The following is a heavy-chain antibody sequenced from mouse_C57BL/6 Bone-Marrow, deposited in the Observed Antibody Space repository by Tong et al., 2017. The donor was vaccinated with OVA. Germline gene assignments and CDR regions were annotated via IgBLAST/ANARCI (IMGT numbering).Heavy chain of an antibody. CDR1: GFTFSSYG. V-gene: IGHV5-6*01. Sequence: EVQLQESGGDLVKPGGSLKLSCAASGFTFSSYGMSWVRQTPDKRLEWVATISSGGSYTYYPDSVRGRFTISRDNAKNTLYLQMSSLKSEDTAMYYCARHRGRGYWGQGTTLTVSS. CDR2: ISSGGSYT. J-gene: IGHJ2*01. D-gene: IGHD3-1*01. CDR3: ARHRGRGY.